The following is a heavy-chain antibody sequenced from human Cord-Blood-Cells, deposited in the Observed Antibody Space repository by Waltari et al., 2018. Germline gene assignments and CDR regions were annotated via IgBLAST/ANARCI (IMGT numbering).Heavy chain of an antibody. CDR3: ARDHSGSYGNVDY. CDR2: IIPILGIA. CDR1: GGTFSSYA. D-gene: IGHD1-26*01. J-gene: IGHJ4*02. Sequence: QVQLVQSGAEVKKPGSSVKVSCKASGGTFSSYAISWVRQAPGQGFEWMGGIIPILGIANYAQKFRGRVTITADKSTSTAYMELSSLRSEDTAVYYCARDHSGSYGNVDYWGQGTLVTVSS. V-gene: IGHV1-69*10.